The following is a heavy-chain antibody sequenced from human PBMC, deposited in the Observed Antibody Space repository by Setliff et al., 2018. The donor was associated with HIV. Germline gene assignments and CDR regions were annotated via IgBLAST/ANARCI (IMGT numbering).Heavy chain of an antibody. Sequence: ASVKVSCKASGYTFTSYYMHWVRQAPGQGLEWMGIINPSGGSTSYAQEFQGRVTITADASTSTAYMELISLRSEDTAVYYCARGVDGNYRKFFDNWGQGTLVTVSS. V-gene: IGHV1-46*01. J-gene: IGHJ4*02. CDR2: INPSGGST. CDR3: ARGVDGNYRKFFDN. D-gene: IGHD1-26*01. CDR1: GYTFTSYY.